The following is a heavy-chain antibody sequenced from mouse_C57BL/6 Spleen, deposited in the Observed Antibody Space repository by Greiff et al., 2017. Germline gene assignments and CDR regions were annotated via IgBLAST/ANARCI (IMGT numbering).Heavy chain of an antibody. CDR3: ARGEDYGNAMDY. V-gene: IGHV3-6*01. D-gene: IGHD1-1*02. CDR2: ISYDGSN. Sequence: DVQLQESGPGLVKPSQSLSLTCSVTGYSITSGYYWNWIRQFPGNKLEWMGYISYDGSNNYNPSLKNRISITRDTSKNQFFLKLNSVTTEDTATYYCARGEDYGNAMDYWGQGTSVTVSS. J-gene: IGHJ4*01. CDR1: GYSITSGYY.